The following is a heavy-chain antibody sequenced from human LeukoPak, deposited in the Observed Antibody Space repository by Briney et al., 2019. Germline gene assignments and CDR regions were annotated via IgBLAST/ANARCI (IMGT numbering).Heavy chain of an antibody. J-gene: IGHJ4*02. D-gene: IGHD1-1*01. CDR2: IYYSGST. CDR1: GGSISSYY. Sequence: SETLSLTCTVSGGSISSYYWSWIRQPPGKGLEWIGYIYYSGSTNYNPSLKSRVTISVDTSKNQFSLELSSVAAADAAVYYCARSTWNDVHFDYWGQGTLVTVSS. V-gene: IGHV4-59*01. CDR3: ARSTWNDVHFDY.